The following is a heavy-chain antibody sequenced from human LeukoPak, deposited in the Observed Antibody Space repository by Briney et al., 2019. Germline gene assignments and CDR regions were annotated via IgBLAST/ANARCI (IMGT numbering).Heavy chain of an antibody. D-gene: IGHD1-1*01. Sequence: SGPTLVNPTQTLTLTCTFSGFSLSTSGVGVGWIRQPPGKALEWLAFAYWDDDNRYIPSLKNRVTVSKDTSKNQVVLTMTNMDPVDTATYYCAHRQHYYGSWNEGYFDSWGQGTLVTVSS. CDR3: AHRQHYYGSWNEGYFDS. V-gene: IGHV2-5*02. CDR2: AYWDDDN. CDR1: GFSLSTSGVG. J-gene: IGHJ4*02.